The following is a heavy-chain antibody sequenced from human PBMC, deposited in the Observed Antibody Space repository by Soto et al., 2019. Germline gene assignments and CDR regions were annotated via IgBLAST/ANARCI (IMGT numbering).Heavy chain of an antibody. CDR2: INHSGST. V-gene: IGHV4-34*01. CDR1: GGSFSGYY. Sequence: ASETLSLTCAVYGGSFSGYYWSWIRQPPGKGLEWIGEINHSGSTNYNPSLKSRVTISVDTSKNQLSLKLSSVTAADTAVYYCARAARLYYGMDVWGQGTTVTVSS. CDR3: ARAARLYYGMDV. J-gene: IGHJ6*02.